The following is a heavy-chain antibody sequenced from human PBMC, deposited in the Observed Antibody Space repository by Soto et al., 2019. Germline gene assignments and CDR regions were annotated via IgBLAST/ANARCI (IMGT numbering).Heavy chain of an antibody. D-gene: IGHD3-22*01. CDR3: ARDFYESSGYCDY. J-gene: IGHJ4*02. Sequence: QVQLVQSGAEVKKPGASVKVSCKTYGYTFSSYGLSWVRQAPGQGLEWMGWISAYSGNTVYTQRFKGRLTMATDTSTATAYMELGSLRSDDTAVYYCARDFYESSGYCDYWGQGTLVTVSS. CDR2: ISAYSGNT. CDR1: GYTFSSYG. V-gene: IGHV1-18*01.